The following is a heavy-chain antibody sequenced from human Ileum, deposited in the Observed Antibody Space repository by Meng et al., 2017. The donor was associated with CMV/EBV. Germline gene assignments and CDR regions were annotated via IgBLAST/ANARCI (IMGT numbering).Heavy chain of an antibody. J-gene: IGHJ4*02. V-gene: IGHV3-72*01. Sequence: AYGFTFSDHDMDWVRQAPGKGLEWVGRIRNKANSYITEYAGSVKDRFTISRDDSKSSFYLHMNSLKTEDTAVYFCARLNGYNFGLDYWGQGTLVTVSS. CDR2: IRNKANSYIT. CDR3: ARLNGYNFGLDY. CDR1: GFTFSDHD. D-gene: IGHD5-24*01.